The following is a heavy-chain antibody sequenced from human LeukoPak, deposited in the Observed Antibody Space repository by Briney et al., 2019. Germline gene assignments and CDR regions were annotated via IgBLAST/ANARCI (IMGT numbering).Heavy chain of an antibody. D-gene: IGHD2-15*01. Sequence: ASVKVSCKASGYTFTSYALHWVRQAPGQRLEWMGWINAGNGNTKYSQKFQDRVTITRDTSASSAYMELSSLRSEDTTVYYCARGYCSGGSCYVHWFDPWGQGTLVTVSS. CDR1: GYTFTSYA. J-gene: IGHJ5*02. CDR2: INAGNGNT. CDR3: ARGYCSGGSCYVHWFDP. V-gene: IGHV1-3*01.